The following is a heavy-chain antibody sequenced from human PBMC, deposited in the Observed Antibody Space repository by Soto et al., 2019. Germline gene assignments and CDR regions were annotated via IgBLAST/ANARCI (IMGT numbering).Heavy chain of an antibody. CDR2: IYYSGST. CDR3: ARDPAP. V-gene: IGHV4-59*11. CDR1: DGSSSSHY. Sequence: SETMPLTCTVSDGSSSSHYWSWIMQPPGKGLEWIGYIYYSGSTNYNPSLKSRVTISVDTSKNQFSLKLTSVTAADTAVYYCARDPAPWGQGTLVTVSS. J-gene: IGHJ5*02.